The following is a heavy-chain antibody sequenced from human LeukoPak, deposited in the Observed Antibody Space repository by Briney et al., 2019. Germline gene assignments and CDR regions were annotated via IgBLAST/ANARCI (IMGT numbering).Heavy chain of an antibody. J-gene: IGHJ4*02. CDR1: GGSISSSSYY. V-gene: IGHV4-39*07. CDR2: IYYSGST. CDR3: AREDGSDY. Sequence: SETLSLTCTVSGGSISSSSYYWGWIRQPPGKGLEWIGSIYYSGSTYYNPSLKSRVTISVDTSKNQFSLKLSSVTAADTAVYYCAREDGSDYWGQGTLVTVSS. D-gene: IGHD3-10*01.